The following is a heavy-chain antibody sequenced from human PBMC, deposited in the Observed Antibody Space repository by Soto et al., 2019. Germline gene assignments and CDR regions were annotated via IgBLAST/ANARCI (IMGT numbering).Heavy chain of an antibody. CDR2: INTNEFT. CDR3: PRVQSTYGFCFDP. Sequence: SETLSLTCTVSGGSISSYFWSWIRQPAGKGLEWIGRINTNEFTNYGPSLKSRVTMSVDTSKNQISLKLRSVTAADTSVYYCPRVQSTYGFCFDPWGKGTLVTVSS. D-gene: IGHD2-2*03. J-gene: IGHJ5*02. CDR1: GGSISSYF. V-gene: IGHV4-4*07.